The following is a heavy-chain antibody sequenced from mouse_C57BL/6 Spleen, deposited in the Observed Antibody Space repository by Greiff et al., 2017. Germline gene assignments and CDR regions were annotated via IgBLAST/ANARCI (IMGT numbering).Heavy chain of an antibody. V-gene: IGHV1-39*01. Sequence: VQLKESGPELVKPGASVKISCKASGYSFTDYNMDWVKQSNGKSLEWIGVINPNYGTTSYNQKFKGKATLTVDQSSSTAYMQLNSLTSEDSAVYYCARGAYYYGSSYVYFDYWGQGTTLTVSS. J-gene: IGHJ2*01. D-gene: IGHD1-1*01. CDR3: ARGAYYYGSSYVYFDY. CDR2: INPNYGTT. CDR1: GYSFTDYN.